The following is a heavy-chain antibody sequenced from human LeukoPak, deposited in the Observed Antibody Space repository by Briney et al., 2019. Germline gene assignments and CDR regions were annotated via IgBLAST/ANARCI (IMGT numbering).Heavy chain of an antibody. CDR2: INPGDGSTT. D-gene: IGHD2-8*02. CDR1: GFTMSNYW. CDR3: VRDGMGTAPYDL. V-gene: IGHV3-74*01. Sequence: GSLRLSCAGSGFTMSNYWMNWVRQAPGEGLVWVSHINPGDGSTTGYADSVKGRFTVYRDNAKNTLYLQMTSLKDGDTAVYYCVRDGMGTAPYDLWGQGTLVTVSS. J-gene: IGHJ4*01.